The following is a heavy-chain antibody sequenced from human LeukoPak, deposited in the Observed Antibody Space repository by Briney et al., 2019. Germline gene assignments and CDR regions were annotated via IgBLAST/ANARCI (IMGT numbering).Heavy chain of an antibody. V-gene: IGHV3-33*01. D-gene: IGHD6-13*01. CDR2: IWYDGSNK. J-gene: IGHJ6*02. CDR1: GFTFSSYG. Sequence: GRSLRLSCAASGFTFSSYGMHWVRRAPGKGLEWVAVIWYDGSNKYYADSVKGRFTISRDNSKSTLYLQMNSLRAEDTAVYYCARELAAADSLYGMDVWGQGTTVTVSS. CDR3: ARELAAADSLYGMDV.